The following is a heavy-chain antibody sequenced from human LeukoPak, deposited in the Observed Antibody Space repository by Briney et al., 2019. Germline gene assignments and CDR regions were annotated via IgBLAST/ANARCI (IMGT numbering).Heavy chain of an antibody. CDR1: GLTFSSYA. D-gene: IGHD2/OR15-2a*01. CDR2: ISGGGIST. J-gene: IGHJ4*02. V-gene: IGHV3-23*01. CDR3: VKSTEGTSRPSDY. Sequence: GGSLRLSCAASGLTFSSYAMSWVRQAPGKGLEWASSISGGGISTYYADSVKGRFTITRDNSKNTLYLQMNSLRAEDTAVYYCVKSTEGTSRPSDYWGQGTLVTVSS.